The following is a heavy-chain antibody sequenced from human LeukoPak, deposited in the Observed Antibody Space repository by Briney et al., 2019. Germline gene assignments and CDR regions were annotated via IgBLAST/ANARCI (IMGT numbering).Heavy chain of an antibody. CDR1: GFTFDDYV. CDR2: ITWNSDSI. J-gene: IGHJ4*02. CDR3: ANGIFLPYFDY. V-gene: IGHV3-9*01. D-gene: IGHD2-15*01. Sequence: PGGSLRLSCAASGFTFDDYVMHWVRHAPGKGLEWVSGITWNSDSIGYADSVKGRFTISRDNSKNTLFLLMNSLRAEDTAVYYCANGIFLPYFDYWGQGTLVTVSS.